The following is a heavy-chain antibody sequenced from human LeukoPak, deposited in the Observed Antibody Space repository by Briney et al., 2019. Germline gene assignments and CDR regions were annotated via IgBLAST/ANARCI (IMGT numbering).Heavy chain of an antibody. D-gene: IGHD6-19*01. V-gene: IGHV3-23*01. CDR1: GFTFSSYG. CDR3: AKDGGISVAGYYYYMDV. J-gene: IGHJ6*03. Sequence: PGGSLRLSCAASGFTFSSYGMSWVRQAPGKGLEWVSAISGSGGSTYYADSVRGRFTISRDNSKNTLYLQMNSLKAEDTAMYYCAKDGGISVAGYYYYMDVWGKGTTVTISS. CDR2: ISGSGGST.